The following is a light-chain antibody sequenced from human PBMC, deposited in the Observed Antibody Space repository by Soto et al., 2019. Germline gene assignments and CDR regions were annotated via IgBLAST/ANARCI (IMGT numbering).Light chain of an antibody. Sequence: QSALTQPASVSGSPGHSITISCTGTSSDVGGYNYFSWYQQHPGKAPKLMIYDVSNRPSGVSNRFSGSKSGNTASLTISGLQAEDEADYYCSSYTSSSTPFVFGTGTKVTVL. J-gene: IGLJ1*01. V-gene: IGLV2-14*01. CDR2: DVS. CDR3: SSYTSSSTPFV. CDR1: SSDVGGYNY.